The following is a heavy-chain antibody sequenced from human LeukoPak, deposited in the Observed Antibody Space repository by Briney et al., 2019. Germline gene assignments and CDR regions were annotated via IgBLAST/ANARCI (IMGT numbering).Heavy chain of an antibody. D-gene: IGHD1-1*01. Sequence: PSETLSLTCTVSGGSISSYYWSWIRQPPGKGLEWIGYIYYSGSTNYNPSLKSRVTMSVDTSKNQFSLKLNSVTAADTAVYYCARVSGSRYYYYGMDVWGKGTTVTVSS. CDR1: GGSISSYY. CDR2: IYYSGST. CDR3: ARVSGSRYYYYGMDV. V-gene: IGHV4-59*01. J-gene: IGHJ6*04.